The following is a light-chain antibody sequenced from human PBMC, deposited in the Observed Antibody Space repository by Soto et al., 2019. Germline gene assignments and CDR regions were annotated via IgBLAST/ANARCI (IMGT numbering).Light chain of an antibody. CDR3: AAWDYSLNAYV. J-gene: IGLJ1*01. CDR2: SNN. CDR1: SSNIGSNT. V-gene: IGLV1-44*01. Sequence: QSVLTQPPSASGTPGQRVTISCYGSSSNIGSNTVNWYQQLPGTAPKVLIYSNNQRPSGVPDRFSGSKSDTSASLAISGLQSEDDADYYCAAWDYSLNAYVFGIGTKLTVL.